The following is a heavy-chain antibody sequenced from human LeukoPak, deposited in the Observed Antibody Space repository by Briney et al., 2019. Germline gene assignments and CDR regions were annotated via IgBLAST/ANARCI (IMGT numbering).Heavy chain of an antibody. J-gene: IGHJ4*02. V-gene: IGHV5-51*03. CDR3: AMLLTCSWTFDY. D-gene: IGHD6-13*01. CDR1: GHFLSNCH. CDR2: IYPVDSDT. Sequence: PGNSLKISCKVWGHFLSNCHIRWPGQMPGKGLEWMGIIYPVDSDTRYSPSFQGQVTISADKSISTAYLQWSNLKASDTAMYYCAMLLTCSWTFDYWGQGTLVTVSS.